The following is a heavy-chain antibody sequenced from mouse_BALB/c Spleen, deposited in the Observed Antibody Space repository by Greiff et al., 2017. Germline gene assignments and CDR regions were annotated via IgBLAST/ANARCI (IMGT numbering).Heavy chain of an antibody. Sequence: VKLQESAAELARPGASVKMSCKASGYTFTSYTMHWVKQRPGQGLEWIGYINPSSGYTEYNQKFKDKTTLTADKSSSTAYMQLSSLTSEDSAVYYCARRGTGTWFAYWGQGTLVTVSA. D-gene: IGHD4-1*01. CDR2: INPSSGYT. V-gene: IGHV1-4*02. CDR3: ARRGTGTWFAY. CDR1: GYTFTSYT. J-gene: IGHJ3*01.